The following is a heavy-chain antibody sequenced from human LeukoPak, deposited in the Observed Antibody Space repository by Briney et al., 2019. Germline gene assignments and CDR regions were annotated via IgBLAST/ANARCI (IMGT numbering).Heavy chain of an antibody. V-gene: IGHV1-2*02. D-gene: IGHD3-9*01. J-gene: IGHJ3*02. CDR2: INSNSADT. CDR1: GYSFIDYY. CDR3: ARTPVLRYFDWLSAFDI. Sequence: ASVKVSCKTSGYSFIDYYIHWVRQAPGQGLEWMGWINSNSADTNYAQNFQGRVTMTRDTSISTAYMELSRLRSDDTAVYYCARTPVLRYFDWLSAFDIWGQGTMVTVSS.